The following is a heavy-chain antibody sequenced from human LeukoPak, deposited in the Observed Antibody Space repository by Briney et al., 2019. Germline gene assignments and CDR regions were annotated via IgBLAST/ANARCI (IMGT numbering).Heavy chain of an antibody. V-gene: IGHV3-23*01. J-gene: IGHJ3*02. Sequence: TGGSLRLSCAASGFPFSSYFMAWVRQAPGKGLEWVSTISGSGVSTYYADSVKGRFTISRDNSKNTLYLQMNSLRAEDTAVYYCALHGGSIWGQGTMVTVSS. CDR2: ISGSGVST. CDR1: GFPFSSYF. D-gene: IGHD6-25*01. CDR3: ALHGGSI.